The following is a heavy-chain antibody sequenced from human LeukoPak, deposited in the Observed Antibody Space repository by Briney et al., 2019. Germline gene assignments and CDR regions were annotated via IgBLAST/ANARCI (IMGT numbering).Heavy chain of an antibody. J-gene: IGHJ4*02. CDR3: ARDKSLDY. CDR1: GGSISSYY. CDR2: VHTSRGT. V-gene: IGHV4-4*07. Sequence: SETLSLTCTVSGGSISSYYWSWIRQPAGKEPEWIGRVHTSRGTNYNSSLKSRLTMSVDRSKNQFSLKLSSVTAADTAVYYCARDKSLDYWGQGTLVTVSS.